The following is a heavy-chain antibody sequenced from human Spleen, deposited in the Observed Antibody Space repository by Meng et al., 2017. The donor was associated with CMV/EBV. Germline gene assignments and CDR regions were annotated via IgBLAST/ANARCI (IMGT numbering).Heavy chain of an antibody. J-gene: IGHJ4*02. Sequence: QVQIQQWGAGLLKPSETLSLTCAVYGGSFSGYYWSWIRQPPGKGLEWIGEINHSGSTNYNPSLKSRVTISVDTSKNQFSLKLSSVTAADTAVYYCARGIDYYDSSRHLDYWGQGTLVTVS. CDR3: ARGIDYYDSSRHLDY. D-gene: IGHD3-22*01. V-gene: IGHV4-34*01. CDR1: GGSFSGYY. CDR2: INHSGST.